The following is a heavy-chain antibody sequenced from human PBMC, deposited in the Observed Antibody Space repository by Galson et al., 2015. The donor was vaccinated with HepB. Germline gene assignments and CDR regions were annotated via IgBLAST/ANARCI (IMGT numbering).Heavy chain of an antibody. J-gene: IGHJ6*03. D-gene: IGHD3-3*01. CDR2: FDPEDGET. CDR1: GYTLTELS. Sequence: SVKVSCKVSGYTLTELSMHWVRQAPGKGLEWMGGFDPEDGETIYAQKFQGRVTMTEDTSTDTAYMELSSLRSEDTAVYYCARGVAFTIFGVVELPLPGPYYMDVWGKGTTVTVSS. V-gene: IGHV1-24*01. CDR3: ARGVAFTIFGVVELPLPGPYYMDV.